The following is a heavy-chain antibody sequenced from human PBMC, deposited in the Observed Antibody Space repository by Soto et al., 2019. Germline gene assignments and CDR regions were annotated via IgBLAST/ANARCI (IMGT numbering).Heavy chain of an antibody. J-gene: IGHJ5*02. CDR3: ARGGITRYSSGWYSSWFDP. CDR2: INHSGST. D-gene: IGHD6-19*01. CDR1: GGSFSGYY. V-gene: IGHV4-34*01. Sequence: SETLSLTCAVYGGSFSGYYWSWIRQPPGKGLEWIGEINHSGSTNYNPSLKSRVTISVDTSKNQFSLKLSSVTAADTAVYYCARGGITRYSSGWYSSWFDPWGQGTLVTVSS.